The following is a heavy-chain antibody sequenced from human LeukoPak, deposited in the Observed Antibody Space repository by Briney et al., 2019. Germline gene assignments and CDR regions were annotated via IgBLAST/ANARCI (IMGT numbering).Heavy chain of an antibody. CDR1: GFTFSSYG. D-gene: IGHD7-27*01. CDR3: AKELTGDYGMDV. J-gene: IGHJ6*02. V-gene: IGHV3-30*18. CDR2: ISYDGSNK. Sequence: AGGSLRLSCAASGFTFSSYGMHWVRQAPGKGLEWVAVISYDGSNKYYADSVKGRFTISRDNSKNTLYLQMNSLRAEDTAVYYCAKELTGDYGMDVWGQGTTVTVSS.